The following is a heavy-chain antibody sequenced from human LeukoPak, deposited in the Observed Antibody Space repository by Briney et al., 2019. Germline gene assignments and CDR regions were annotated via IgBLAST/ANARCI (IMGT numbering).Heavy chain of an antibody. V-gene: IGHV3-48*03. CDR1: GFTFSSYE. CDR2: TSSTGITI. Sequence: PGGSLRLSCAASGFTFSSYEMNWVRQAPGKGLEWVSDTSSTGITIYYADSVKGRFTISRDNAKNSLYLQMNSLRAEDTAVYYCARSPTGSGWYYFDYWGQGTLVTVSS. CDR3: ARSPTGSGWYYFDY. J-gene: IGHJ4*02. D-gene: IGHD6-19*01.